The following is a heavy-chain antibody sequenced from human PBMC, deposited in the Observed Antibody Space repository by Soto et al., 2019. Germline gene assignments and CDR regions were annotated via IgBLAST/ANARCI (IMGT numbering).Heavy chain of an antibody. CDR3: ARVGEYSGYPTYFDY. J-gene: IGHJ4*02. Sequence: GGSLRLSCAASGFTFSSYWMSWVRQAPGKGLEWVANIKQDGSEKYYVDSVKGRFTISRDNAKNSLYLQMNSLRAEDTAVYYCARVGEYSGYPTYFDYWGQGTLVTVSS. V-gene: IGHV3-7*05. CDR2: IKQDGSEK. CDR1: GFTFSSYW. D-gene: IGHD5-12*01.